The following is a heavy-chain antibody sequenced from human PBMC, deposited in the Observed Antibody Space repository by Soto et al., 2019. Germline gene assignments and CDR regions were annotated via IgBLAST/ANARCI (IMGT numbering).Heavy chain of an antibody. J-gene: IGHJ5*02. CDR1: GFTFSSYA. D-gene: IGHD2-2*01. V-gene: IGHV3-30-3*01. Sequence: QVQLVESGGGVVQSGRSLRLSCAASGFTFSSYAMHWVRQAPGKGLEWVAVISYDGSNKYYADSVKGRFTISRDNSKNTLYMHMNSLRAEDTAVYYCARGGGYCISTSCSGYNWFDPWGQGTLVTVSS. CDR3: ARGGGYCISTSCSGYNWFDP. CDR2: ISYDGSNK.